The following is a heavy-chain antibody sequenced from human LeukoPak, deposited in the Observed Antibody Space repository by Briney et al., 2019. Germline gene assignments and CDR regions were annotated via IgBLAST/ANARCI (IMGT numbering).Heavy chain of an antibody. CDR1: GFTFSSYG. CDR2: ISYDGSNK. Sequence: GGSLRLSCAASGFTFSSYGMHWVRQAPGKGLEWVAVISYDGSNKYYADSVKGRFTISRDNSKNTLYLQMNSLRAEDTAVYYCAKDSGWVVVVPAATDYWGQGTLVTVSS. J-gene: IGHJ4*02. V-gene: IGHV3-30*18. CDR3: AKDSGWVVVVPAATDY. D-gene: IGHD2-2*01.